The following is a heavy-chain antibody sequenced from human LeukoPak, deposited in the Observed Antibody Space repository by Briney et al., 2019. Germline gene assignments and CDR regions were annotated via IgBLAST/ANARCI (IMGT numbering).Heavy chain of an antibody. J-gene: IGHJ4*02. CDR2: ISGSGGST. CDR3: AKVLQRNVDTAMPEDY. Sequence: PGGSLRLSCAASGFTFSSYAMSWVRQAPGKGLEWVSAISGSGGSTYYADSVKGRFTISRDNSKNTLYLQMNSLRAEDTAVYYCAKVLQRNVDTAMPEDYWGQGTLVTVSS. CDR1: GFTFSSYA. D-gene: IGHD5-18*01. V-gene: IGHV3-23*01.